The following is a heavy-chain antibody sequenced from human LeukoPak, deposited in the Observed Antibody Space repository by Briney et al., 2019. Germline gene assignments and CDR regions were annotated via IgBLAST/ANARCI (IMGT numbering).Heavy chain of an antibody. V-gene: IGHV3-21*01. CDR3: ARARYGDYVIDY. D-gene: IGHD4-17*01. CDR2: ISSSSSYI. CDR1: GFTFSSYS. J-gene: IGHJ4*02. Sequence: PGGSLRLSCAASGFTFSSYSMNWVRQAPGKGLEWVSSISSSSSYIYYADSVKGRFTISRDNAKNSLYLQMNSLRAEDTAVYYCARARYGDYVIDYWGQGTLVTVSS.